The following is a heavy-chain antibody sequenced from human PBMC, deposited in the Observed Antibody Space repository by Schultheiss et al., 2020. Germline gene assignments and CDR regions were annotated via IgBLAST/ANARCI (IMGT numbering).Heavy chain of an antibody. J-gene: IGHJ4*02. CDR3: AKGTGIAVAGTFDY. V-gene: IGHV4-34*01. Sequence: SETLSLTCAVYGGSFSGYYWSWIRQPPGKGLEWIGEINHSGSTNYNPSLKSRVTISVDTSKNQFSLKLSSVTAADTAVYYCAKGTGIAVAGTFDYWGQGTLVTVSS. CDR1: GGSFSGYY. D-gene: IGHD6-19*01. CDR2: INHSGST.